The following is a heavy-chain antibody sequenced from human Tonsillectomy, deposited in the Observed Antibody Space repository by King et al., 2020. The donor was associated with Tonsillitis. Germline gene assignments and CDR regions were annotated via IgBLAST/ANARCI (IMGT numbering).Heavy chain of an antibody. CDR2: IYSGGST. Sequence: VQLVESGGGLIQPGGSLRLSCAVYGFTVGSNYMSWVRQAPGKGLEWVSVIYSGGSTYYADSVKGRFTISRDNSKNTLYLQMNSLRAEDTAVYYCARNGYTSGWYRGWGQGTLVTVSS. D-gene: IGHD6-19*01. J-gene: IGHJ4*02. CDR1: GFTVGSNY. CDR3: ARNGYTSGWYRG. V-gene: IGHV3-53*01.